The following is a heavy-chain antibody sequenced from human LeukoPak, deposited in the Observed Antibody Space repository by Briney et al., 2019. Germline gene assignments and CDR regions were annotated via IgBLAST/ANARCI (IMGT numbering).Heavy chain of an antibody. J-gene: IGHJ4*02. CDR2: IAADGGVK. CDR3: AREATWGQWYFDH. D-gene: IGHD6-19*01. Sequence: PGRSLRLSCVASGITFNSHGMHWVRQAPGKGLEWVAVIAADGGVKHYADSVKGRFTLSRDNSKNTLYLQMNSLSVEDTAEYYCAREATWGQWYFDHWGQGTPVTVSS. CDR1: GITFNSHG. V-gene: IGHV3-30*03.